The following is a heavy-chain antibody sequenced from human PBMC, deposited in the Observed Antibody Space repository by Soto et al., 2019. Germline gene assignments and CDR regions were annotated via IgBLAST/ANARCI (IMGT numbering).Heavy chain of an antibody. CDR2: IIPMYGPA. CDR3: AGVPPKVRGVIDNWFDP. J-gene: IGHJ5*02. Sequence: QVPLVQSGAEVKKPGSSVTVSCKASGGTFSSYAIHWVRQAPGQGLEWMGGIIPMYGPAKYAQRFQGRVTITADETTTTVYMGLTSLTSQDTAVYYCAGVPPKVRGVIDNWFDPWGHGTLVTVSS. V-gene: IGHV1-69*01. CDR1: GGTFSSYA. D-gene: IGHD3-10*01.